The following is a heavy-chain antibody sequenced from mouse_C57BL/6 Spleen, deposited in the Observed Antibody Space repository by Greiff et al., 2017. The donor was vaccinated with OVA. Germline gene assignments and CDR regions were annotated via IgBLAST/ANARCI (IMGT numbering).Heavy chain of an antibody. D-gene: IGHD1-1*01. V-gene: IGHV1-53*01. CDR3: ARDYYGSGGFAY. J-gene: IGHJ3*01. CDR1: GYTFTSYW. CDR2: INPSNGGT. Sequence: QVQLQQPGTELVKPGASVKLSCKASGYTFTSYWMHWVKQRPGQGLEWIGNINPSNGGTNYNEKFKSKATLTVDKSSSTAYMQRSSLTSEDSAVYDCARDYYGSGGFAYWGQGTLVTVSA.